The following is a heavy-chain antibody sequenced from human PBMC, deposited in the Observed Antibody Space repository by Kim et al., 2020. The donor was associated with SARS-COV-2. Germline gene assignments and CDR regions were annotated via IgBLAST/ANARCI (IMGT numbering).Heavy chain of an antibody. Sequence: SETLSLTCSVSGGSISSNGFYWDWIRQPPGKGLEWIGHIYYSGNTYYTPSLRSRVTISLDTSRNQFSLRLSSVTAADTAVYYCARHPARNDWFDPWGQGTLVTVSS. CDR3: ARHPARNDWFDP. CDR2: IYYSGNT. D-gene: IGHD1-1*01. V-gene: IGHV4-39*01. CDR1: GGSISSNGFY. J-gene: IGHJ5*02.